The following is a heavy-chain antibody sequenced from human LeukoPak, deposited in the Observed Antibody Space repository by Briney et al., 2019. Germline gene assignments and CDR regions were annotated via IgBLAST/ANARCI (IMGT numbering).Heavy chain of an antibody. J-gene: IGHJ5*02. D-gene: IGHD6-19*01. Sequence: SGPTLVKPTQTLTLTCTFSGFSLSTSGVGVGWIRQPPGKALEWLALLYWDDDKRYSPSLKSRLTITKDTSKNQVVLTMTNMDPVDTATYYCAHRRAVAGTGWFDPWGQGTLVTVSS. CDR3: AHRRAVAGTGWFDP. CDR2: LYWDDDK. CDR1: GFSLSTSGVG. V-gene: IGHV2-5*02.